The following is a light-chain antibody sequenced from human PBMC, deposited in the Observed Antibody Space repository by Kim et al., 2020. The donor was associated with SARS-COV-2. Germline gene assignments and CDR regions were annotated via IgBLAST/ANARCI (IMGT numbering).Light chain of an antibody. CDR3: QQSYSTPWT. CDR1: QTISDY. CDR2: AAS. V-gene: IGKV1-39*01. Sequence: ASVGDRVTITCRASQTISDYLAWYQQKPGKAPKLLIYAASSLLGGVPSRFSGSGSGTDFTLTISSLQPEDVATYHCQQSYSTPWTFGQGTKVDIK. J-gene: IGKJ1*01.